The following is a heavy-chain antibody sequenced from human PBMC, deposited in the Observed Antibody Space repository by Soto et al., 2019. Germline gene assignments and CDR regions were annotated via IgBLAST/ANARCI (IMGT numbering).Heavy chain of an antibody. D-gene: IGHD3-16*02. V-gene: IGHV3-23*01. CDR3: ANKAGSHRGAAFDY. Sequence: EVQLLESGGGLVQPGGSLRLSCAASGFTFSSYAMSWVRQAPGKGLEWVSAISGRGGNTYYADSVKGRFTSSRDNSQNTLHLQMTSLRAEDTAVYDWANKAGSHRGAAFDYWGQGTLVTVSS. J-gene: IGHJ4*02. CDR2: ISGRGGNT. CDR1: GFTFSSYA.